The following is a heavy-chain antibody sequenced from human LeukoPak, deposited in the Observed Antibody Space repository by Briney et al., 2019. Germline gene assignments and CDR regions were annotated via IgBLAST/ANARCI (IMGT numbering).Heavy chain of an antibody. CDR3: AKDIGYYDSSGYYDY. CDR2: FSWTSVII. Sequence: SGFTFXXYAMSWVRXAPGKGVEWVSGFSWTSVIIGYADSVKGRFTISRDNAKNSLYLQMNSLRAEDTALYYCAKDIGYYDSSGYYDYWGQGTLVTVSS. J-gene: IGHJ4*02. V-gene: IGHV3-9*01. D-gene: IGHD3-22*01. CDR1: GFTFXXYA.